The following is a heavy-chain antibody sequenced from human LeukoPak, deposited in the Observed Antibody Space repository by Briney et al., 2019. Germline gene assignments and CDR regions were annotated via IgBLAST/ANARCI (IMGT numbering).Heavy chain of an antibody. CDR2: INPNSGGT. J-gene: IGHJ4*02. Sequence: ASVKVSCKASGYTFTSYGISWVRQAPGQGLEWMGWINPNSGGTNYAQKFQGRVTMTRDTSISTAYMELSRLRSDDTAVYYCARARFQVGAIDYWGQGTLVTVSS. D-gene: IGHD1-26*01. CDR1: GYTFTSYG. V-gene: IGHV1-2*02. CDR3: ARARFQVGAIDY.